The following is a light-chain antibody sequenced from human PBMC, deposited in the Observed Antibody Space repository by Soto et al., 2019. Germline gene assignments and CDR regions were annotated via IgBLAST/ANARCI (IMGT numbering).Light chain of an antibody. J-gene: IGKJ1*01. Sequence: DIQMTQSPSSLSSSVGDRVTITCRARQGISYYFAWYQQKPGKVPKLLLYAASTLQSGVPSRFSGSGSGTDFTLTIRSLQPEDVGTYYCQKYNSAPRTFGQGTKVQMK. CDR3: QKYNSAPRT. CDR1: QGISYY. CDR2: AAS. V-gene: IGKV1-27*01.